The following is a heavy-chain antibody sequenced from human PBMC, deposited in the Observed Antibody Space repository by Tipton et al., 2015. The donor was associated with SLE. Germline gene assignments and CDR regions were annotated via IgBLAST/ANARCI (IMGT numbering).Heavy chain of an antibody. CDR1: GGSISSSNYY. CDR3: ARVGSSCMDV. Sequence: TLSLTCTVSGGSISSSNYYWGWIRQPPGKGLEWIGSIYYSGSTYYNPSLKRRVTMSVDTSKHQFSLKLSSVTAADTAVYYCARVGSSCMDVWGKGTTVNVSS. D-gene: IGHD6-13*01. CDR2: IYYSGST. V-gene: IGHV4-39*07. J-gene: IGHJ6*03.